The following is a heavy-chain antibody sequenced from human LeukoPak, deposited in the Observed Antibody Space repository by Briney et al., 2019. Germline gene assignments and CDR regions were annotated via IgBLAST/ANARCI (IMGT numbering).Heavy chain of an antibody. J-gene: IGHJ3*01. CDR1: GFTFSSYW. D-gene: IGHD3-3*01. CDR3: ARAPWAIFGVVTD. V-gene: IGHV3-7*01. CDR2: IKQDGSEK. Sequence: GGSLRLSCAASGFTFSSYWMSWVRQAPGKGLEWVANIKQDGSEKYYVDSVKGRFTISRDNAKNSLYLQMNSLRAEDTAVYYCARAPWAIFGVVTDWGQGTMVTVSS.